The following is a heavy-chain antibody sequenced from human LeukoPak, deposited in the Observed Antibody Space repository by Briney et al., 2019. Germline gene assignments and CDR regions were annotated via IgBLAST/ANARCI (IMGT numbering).Heavy chain of an antibody. Sequence: ASVKVSCKASGYTFTSYAMNWVRQAPGQGLEWMGWINTNTGNPTYAQGFTGRFVFSLDTSVSTAYLQISSLKAEDTAVYYCARGSGFLTGYYSYYYYGMDVWGQGTTVTVSS. CDR3: ARGSGFLTGYYSYYYYGMDV. J-gene: IGHJ6*02. CDR2: INTNTGNP. CDR1: GYTFTSYA. D-gene: IGHD3-9*01. V-gene: IGHV7-4-1*02.